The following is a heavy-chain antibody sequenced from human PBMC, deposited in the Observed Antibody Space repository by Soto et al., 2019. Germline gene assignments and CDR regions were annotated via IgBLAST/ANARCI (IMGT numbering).Heavy chain of an antibody. CDR3: ASTSDYYYGYFDY. Sequence: QVQLQESGPGLVKPSQTLSLTCTVSGGSISRGDYYWSWIRQPPGKGLEWIGYIYYSGSTYYNPSLNSPVTTSVATSKNQFSLKLSSVTAADTAVYYCASTSDYYYGYFDYCVYGTLVTVSA. CDR1: GGSISRGDYY. J-gene: IGHJ4*01. V-gene: IGHV4-30-4*01. D-gene: IGHD3-22*01. CDR2: IYYSGST.